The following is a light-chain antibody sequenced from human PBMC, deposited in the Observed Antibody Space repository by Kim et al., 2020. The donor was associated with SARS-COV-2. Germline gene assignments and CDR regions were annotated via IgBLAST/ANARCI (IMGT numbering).Light chain of an antibody. Sequence: SVSPGQTASITCSGDKLGDKYACWYQQKPGQSPVLVIYQDSKRPSVIPERFSGSNSGKTATLTISGTQAMDEADYYCQAWDSSTGVFGGGTQLTVL. CDR1: KLGDKY. J-gene: IGLJ7*01. V-gene: IGLV3-1*01. CDR3: QAWDSSTGV. CDR2: QDS.